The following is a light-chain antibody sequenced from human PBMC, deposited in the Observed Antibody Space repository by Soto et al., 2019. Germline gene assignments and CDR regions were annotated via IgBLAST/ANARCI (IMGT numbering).Light chain of an antibody. V-gene: IGKV3-15*01. Sequence: EIVLTQSPATLSLSQGERATLSCRASQSVSSYLAWYQQKPGQAPRLLIYDASTRATGVPARFSGSGSGTEFTLTISGLQSEDFAVYYCQHYINWPPETFGQGTKVDIK. CDR1: QSVSSY. CDR3: QHYINWPPET. J-gene: IGKJ1*01. CDR2: DAS.